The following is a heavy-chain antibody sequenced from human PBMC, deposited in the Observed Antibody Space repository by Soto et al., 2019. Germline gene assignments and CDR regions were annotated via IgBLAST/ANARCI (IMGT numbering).Heavy chain of an antibody. J-gene: IGHJ4*02. CDR3: VKEKWYNKTWCLDY. V-gene: IGHV6-1*01. CDR1: GDSVSSNSAA. CDR2: TYYRSKWYN. Sequence: PSQTLSLTCAISGDSVSSNSAAWNWIRQSTSRGLEWLGRTYYRSKWYNDYAVSVKSRITINPDTSKNQFSLQLNSVTPEDTALYYCVKEKWYNKTWCLDYWGQGSLVAVSS. D-gene: IGHD1-20*01.